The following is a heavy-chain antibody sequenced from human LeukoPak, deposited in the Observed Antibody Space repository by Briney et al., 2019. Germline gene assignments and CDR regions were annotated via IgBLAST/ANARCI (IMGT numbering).Heavy chain of an antibody. D-gene: IGHD4-17*01. CDR2: IYSGGST. V-gene: IGHV3-66*01. Sequence: PGGSLRLSCAASGFTVSSNYMSWVRQAPGKGLEWVSVIYSGGSTYYADSVKGRFTISRDNSKNTLYLQMNSLRAEGTAVYYCAGFYGAAYFDYWGQGTLVTVSS. CDR3: AGFYGAAYFDY. CDR1: GFTVSSNY. J-gene: IGHJ4*02.